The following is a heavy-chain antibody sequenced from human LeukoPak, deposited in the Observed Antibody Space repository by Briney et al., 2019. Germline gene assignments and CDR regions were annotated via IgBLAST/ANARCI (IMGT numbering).Heavy chain of an antibody. CDR3: AHYLY. V-gene: IGHV3-30*03. D-gene: IGHD1-26*01. CDR2: ISYDGSNK. CDR1: GFTFSSYG. Sequence: GGSLRLSCAASGFTFSSYGMHWVRQAPGKGLEWVAVISYDGSNKYYADSVKGRFTISRDNSKNTLYLQMNSLRAEDTAVYYCAHYLYRGQGTLVTVSS. J-gene: IGHJ4*02.